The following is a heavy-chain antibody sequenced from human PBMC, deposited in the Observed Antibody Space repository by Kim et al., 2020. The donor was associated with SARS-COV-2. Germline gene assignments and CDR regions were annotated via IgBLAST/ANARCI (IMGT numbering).Heavy chain of an antibody. J-gene: IGHJ6*03. CDR3: ARGRPMDV. V-gene: IGHV1-46*01. CDR2: INPSDGTT. Sequence: ASVKVYCKASGYTFTSVYMNWVRQAPGQGLEWMGIINPSDGTTSYPQKFQGRVTMTRDTSTSTVYMELSSLRSEDTAMYYCARGRPMDVWGKGTTVTVSS. CDR1: GYTFTSVY.